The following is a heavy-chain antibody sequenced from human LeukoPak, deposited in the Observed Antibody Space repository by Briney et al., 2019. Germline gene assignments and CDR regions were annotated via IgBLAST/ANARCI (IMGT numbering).Heavy chain of an antibody. CDR3: ARGRDGYNWIDY. V-gene: IGHV3-33*08. CDR1: GFTFSSYG. J-gene: IGHJ4*02. D-gene: IGHD5-24*01. CDR2: IWYDGSNK. Sequence: GGSLRLSCAASGFTFSSYGMSWVRQAPGKGLEWVAVIWYDGSNKYYADSVKGRFTISRDNSKNTLYLQMNSLRAEDTAVYYCARGRDGYNWIDYWGQGTLVTVSS.